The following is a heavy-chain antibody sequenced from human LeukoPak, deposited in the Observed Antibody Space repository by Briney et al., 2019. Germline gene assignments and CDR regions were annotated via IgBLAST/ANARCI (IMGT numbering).Heavy chain of an antibody. CDR3: AWRSYYYYMDV. V-gene: IGHV4-59*11. CDR1: GGSISSHY. CDR2: IYYSGST. J-gene: IGHJ6*03. Sequence: SETLSLTCTVSGGSISSHYWSWIRQPPGKGLEWIGYIYYSGSTNYNPSLKSRVTISVDTSKNQFSLKLSSVTAADTAVYYCAWRSYYYYMDVWGKGTTVTVSS.